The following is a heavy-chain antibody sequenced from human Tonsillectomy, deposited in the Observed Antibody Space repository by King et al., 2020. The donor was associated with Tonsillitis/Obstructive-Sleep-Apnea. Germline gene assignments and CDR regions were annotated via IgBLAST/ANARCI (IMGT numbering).Heavy chain of an antibody. J-gene: IGHJ4*02. CDR3: ARALPGVQLLAPFDY. CDR1: GYTFTSYG. Sequence: VQLVESGAEVKKPGASVKVSCKAFGYTFTSYGISWVRQAPVQGCDCMGWISAYNGNTNYTQKRQGRVTMTTDTSTSTAYMELRSLRSDDTAVYYCARALPGVQLLAPFDYWGQGTLVTVSS. CDR2: ISAYNGNT. V-gene: IGHV1-18*01. D-gene: IGHD2-2*01.